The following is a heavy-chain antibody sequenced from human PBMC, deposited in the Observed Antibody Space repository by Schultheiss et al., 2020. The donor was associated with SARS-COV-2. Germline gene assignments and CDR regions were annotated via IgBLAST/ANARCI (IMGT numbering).Heavy chain of an antibody. CDR3: ARERKTYFDY. J-gene: IGHJ4*02. CDR1: GGSISSGGYS. Sequence: SETLSLTCAVSGGSISSGGYSWSWIRQPPGKGLEWIGEINHSGSTNYNPSLKSRVTISVDTSKNQFSLKLSSVTAADTAVYYCARERKTYFDYWGQGTLVTVSS. V-gene: IGHV4-30-2*01. CDR2: INHSGST.